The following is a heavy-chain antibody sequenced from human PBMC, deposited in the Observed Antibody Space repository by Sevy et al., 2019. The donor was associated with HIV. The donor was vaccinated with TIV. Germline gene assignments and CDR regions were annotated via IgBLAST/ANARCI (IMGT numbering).Heavy chain of an antibody. CDR1: GFDVSDNY. V-gene: IGHV3-53*01. CDR2: ISNRGLT. J-gene: IGHJ4*02. Sequence: GGSLRLSCAASGFDVSDNYISWVRQAPGKGLEWVSVISNRGLTYYTDSVNGRFTISRDNSKNMVHLQMNSLRAEDMAVYYCARGHWFGPPGWYYYDYWGQGALVTVSS. CDR3: ARGHWFGPPGWYYYDY. D-gene: IGHD3-10*01.